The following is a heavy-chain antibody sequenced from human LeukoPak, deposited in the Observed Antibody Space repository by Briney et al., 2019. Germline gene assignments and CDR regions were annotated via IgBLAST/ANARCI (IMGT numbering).Heavy chain of an antibody. CDR2: IYHSGST. CDR1: GGSISSSNW. J-gene: IGHJ5*02. Sequence: SGTLSLTCAVSGGSISSSNWWSWVRQPPGKGLEWIGEIYHSGSTNYNPSLKSRVTISADKSKNQFSLKLSSVTPEDTAVYYCAREDLTAVYSSSWYGMDWFDPWGQGTLVTVSS. D-gene: IGHD6-13*01. CDR3: AREDLTAVYSSSWYGMDWFDP. V-gene: IGHV4-4*02.